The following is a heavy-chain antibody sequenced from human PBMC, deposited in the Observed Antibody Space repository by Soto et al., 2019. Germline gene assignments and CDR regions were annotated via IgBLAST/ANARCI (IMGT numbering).Heavy chain of an antibody. CDR2: IYSGGST. V-gene: IGHV3-53*01. CDR1: GFTVSSNY. D-gene: IGHD6-13*01. Sequence: AGGSLRLSCAASGFTVSSNYMSWVRQAPGKGLEWVSFIYSGGSTYYADSVKGRFTISRDNSKNTLYLQMNSLRAEDTAVYYCVRAFFRGNRRGLRIAAAGLTDWPDYYYYGMDVWGQGTTVTVSS. CDR3: VRAFFRGNRRGLRIAAAGLTDWPDYYYYGMDV. J-gene: IGHJ6*02.